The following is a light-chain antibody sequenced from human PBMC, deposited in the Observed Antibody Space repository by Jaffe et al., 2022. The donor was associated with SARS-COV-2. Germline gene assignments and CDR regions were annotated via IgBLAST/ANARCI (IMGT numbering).Light chain of an antibody. V-gene: IGKV1-39*01. J-gene: IGKJ2*02. CDR1: QSISDY. CDR2: AAS. Sequence: DIQMTQSPSSLSASVGDRVTITCRASQSISDYLNWYQQKPGKAPKLLIYAASSLQSGVPSRISGSGSGTDFTLSISSLQPEDFATYYCQQSYSTPRTFGQGTKLQIK. CDR3: QQSYSTPRT.